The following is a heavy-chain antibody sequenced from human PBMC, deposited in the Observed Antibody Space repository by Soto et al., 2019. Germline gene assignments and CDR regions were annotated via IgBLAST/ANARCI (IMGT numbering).Heavy chain of an antibody. V-gene: IGHV3-15*07. CDR3: TTDGYCSGGSCYSLYGMDV. CDR1: GFTFSNAW. D-gene: IGHD2-15*01. Sequence: GGSLRLSCAASGFTFSNAWMNWVRQAPGKGLEWVGRIKSKTDGGTTDYAAPVKGSFTISRDDSKNTLYLQMNSLKTEDTAVYYCTTDGYCSGGSCYSLYGMDVWGQGTTVTVSS. J-gene: IGHJ6*02. CDR2: IKSKTDGGTT.